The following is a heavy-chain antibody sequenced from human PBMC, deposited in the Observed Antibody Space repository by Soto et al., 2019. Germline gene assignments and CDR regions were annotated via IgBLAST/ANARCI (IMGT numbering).Heavy chain of an antibody. CDR3: ARIHIVGATSENWFDP. CDR1: GFSLSTSGMC. D-gene: IGHD1-26*01. CDR2: IDWDDDK. J-gene: IGHJ5*02. V-gene: IGHV2-70*01. Sequence: SGPTLVNPTQTLTLTCTFSGFSLSTSGMCVSWIRQPPGKALELLALIDWDDDKYYSTSLKTRLTISKDTSKNQVVLTMTNMDPVDTATYYCARIHIVGATSENWFDPWGQGTLSTVSS.